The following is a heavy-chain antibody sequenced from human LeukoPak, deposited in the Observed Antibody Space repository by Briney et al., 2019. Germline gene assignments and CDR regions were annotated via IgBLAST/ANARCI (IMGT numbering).Heavy chain of an antibody. J-gene: IGHJ3*02. V-gene: IGHV4-59*01. CDR2: IYYSGST. CDR3: AGSRLVTGEDAFDI. CDR1: GGSISSYY. Sequence: SETLSLTCTVSGGSISSYYWSWIRQPPGKGLEWIGYIYYSGSTNYNPSLKSRVTISVDTSKNQFSLKLSSVTAADTAVYYCAGSRLVTGEDAFDIWGQGTMVTVPS. D-gene: IGHD7-27*01.